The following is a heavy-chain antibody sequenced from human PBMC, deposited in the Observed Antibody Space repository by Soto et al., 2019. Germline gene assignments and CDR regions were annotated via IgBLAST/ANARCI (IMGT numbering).Heavy chain of an antibody. V-gene: IGHV4-31*03. J-gene: IGHJ2*01. CDR3: ARVFAYHDVFRAPSPRWEGWYFDL. CDR2: IHYSGST. D-gene: IGHD3-9*01. CDR1: GGSISSGGYY. Sequence: QVQLQESGPGLVKPSQTLSLTCTVSGGSISSGGYYWSWIRQHPGKGLEWIGHIHYSGSTYYNPSLESRLSISVDTSKNQFSLNLNSVTAADTAVYYCARVFAYHDVFRAPSPRWEGWYFDLWGRGTLVTVSS.